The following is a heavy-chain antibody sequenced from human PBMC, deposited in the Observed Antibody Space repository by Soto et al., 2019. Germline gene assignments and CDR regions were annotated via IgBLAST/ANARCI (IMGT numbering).Heavy chain of an antibody. J-gene: IGHJ4*02. CDR1: GGSISSSSYY. Sequence: SETLSLTCTVSGGSISSSSYYWGWIRQPPGKGLEWIGSIYYSGSTYYNPSLKSRVTISVDTPKNQFSLKLSSVTAADTAVYYCASYYGSGSPWFDYWGQGTLVTVSS. CDR2: IYYSGST. V-gene: IGHV4-39*01. D-gene: IGHD3-10*01. CDR3: ASYYGSGSPWFDY.